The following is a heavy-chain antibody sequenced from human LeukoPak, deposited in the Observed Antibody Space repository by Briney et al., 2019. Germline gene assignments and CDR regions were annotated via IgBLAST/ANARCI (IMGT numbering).Heavy chain of an antibody. Sequence: SVKVSCKASGGTFSSYAISWVRQAPGQGLEWMGGIIPIFGTANYAQKFQGRVTVTADESTSTAYMELSSLRSEDTAVYYCARDPYDFWSGSYYYMDVWGKGTTVTVSS. V-gene: IGHV1-69*01. CDR2: IIPIFGTA. D-gene: IGHD3-3*01. J-gene: IGHJ6*03. CDR1: GGTFSSYA. CDR3: ARDPYDFWSGSYYYMDV.